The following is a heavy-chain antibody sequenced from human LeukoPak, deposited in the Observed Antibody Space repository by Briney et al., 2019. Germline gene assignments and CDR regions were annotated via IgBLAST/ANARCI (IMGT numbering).Heavy chain of an antibody. V-gene: IGHV4-34*01. CDR1: GGSLRGHF. CDR2: INHSGST. D-gene: IGHD3-16*02. CDR3: ARGRSDYVWGSYRRFDY. J-gene: IGHJ4*02. Sequence: SETLSLTCAVYGGSLRGHFCSWIRQPPGKGPEWIGEINHSGSTNYNPSLKSRVTISVDTSKNQFSLKLSSVTAADTAVYYCARGRSDYVWGSYRRFDYWGQGTLVTVSS.